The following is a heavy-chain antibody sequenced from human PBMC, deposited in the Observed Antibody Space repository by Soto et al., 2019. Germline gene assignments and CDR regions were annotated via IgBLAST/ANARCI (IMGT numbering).Heavy chain of an antibody. CDR2: IYYSGST. V-gene: IGHV4-59*01. J-gene: IGHJ6*02. D-gene: IGHD2-21*02. CDR3: GRAGCGGDCYSGLDYSSCGMDV. CDR1: GGSISSYD. Sequence: SETLSLACTVSGGSISSYDWSWIRQPPGKRLEWIGYIYYSGSTNYNPSLKSRVTISVDTSKNQFSLKLSSVTAADTAVYYCGRAGCGGDCYSGLDYSSCGMDVSGPGPTVTVSS.